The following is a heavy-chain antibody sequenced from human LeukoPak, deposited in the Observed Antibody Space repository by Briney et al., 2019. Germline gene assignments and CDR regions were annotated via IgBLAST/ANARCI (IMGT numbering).Heavy chain of an antibody. V-gene: IGHV3-53*05. CDR2: FYRGDST. CDR1: GFTVSSSY. CDR3: AKEGFSGNSYGYPPDY. D-gene: IGHD5-18*01. Sequence: GGSLRLSCAASGFTVSSSYMYWVRQAPGKGLEWVSFFYRGDSTYYAESVRGRFTISRDNSKNTLYLQMNSLRAEDTAVYYCAKEGFSGNSYGYPPDYWGQGTLVPVPP. J-gene: IGHJ4*02.